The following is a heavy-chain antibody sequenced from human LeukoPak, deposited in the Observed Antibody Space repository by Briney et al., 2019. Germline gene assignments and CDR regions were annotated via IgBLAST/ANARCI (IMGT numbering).Heavy chain of an antibody. CDR1: GDSISSGSFF. Sequence: ASETLSLTCTVSGDSISSGSFFWGWIRQPPGKGLEWIGAVYSENTYYNPSLKSRVSISVDTSKNQFSLKLSSVTAADTAVYYCAGAHLAYCGGDCYSYFDLWGRGTLVTVSS. V-gene: IGHV4-39*07. D-gene: IGHD2-21*02. CDR2: VYSENT. J-gene: IGHJ2*01. CDR3: AGAHLAYCGGDCYSYFDL.